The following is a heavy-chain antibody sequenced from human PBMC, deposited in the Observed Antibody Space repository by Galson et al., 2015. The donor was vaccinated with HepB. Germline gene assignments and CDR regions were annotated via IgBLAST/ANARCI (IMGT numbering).Heavy chain of an antibody. V-gene: IGHV1-69-2*01. D-gene: IGHD1-26*01. CDR2: VDPGDGET. CDR3: ATPEGRRYSGSKYYYGMDV. CDR1: GYTFTDYY. J-gene: IGHJ6*02. Sequence: SCKVSGYTFTDYYMHWVQQAPGKGLEWMGLVDPGDGETIYAEKFQGRVTITADTSTDTAYMELSSLRSEDTAVYYCATPEGRRYSGSKYYYGMDVWGQGTTVTVSS.